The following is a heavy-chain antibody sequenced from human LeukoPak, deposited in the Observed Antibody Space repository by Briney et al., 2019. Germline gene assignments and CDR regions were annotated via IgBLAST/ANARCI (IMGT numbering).Heavy chain of an antibody. CDR1: GGSISSGGYY. V-gene: IGHV4-31*03. D-gene: IGHD6-19*01. Sequence: SETLSLTSTVSGGSISSGGYYWSWIRQHPGKGLEWIGYIYYSGSTYYNPSLKSRVTISVDTSKNQFSLKLSSVTAADTAVYYCAKRLAMTGTYHFDYWGQGTLVTVSS. CDR2: IYYSGST. CDR3: AKRLAMTGTYHFDY. J-gene: IGHJ4*02.